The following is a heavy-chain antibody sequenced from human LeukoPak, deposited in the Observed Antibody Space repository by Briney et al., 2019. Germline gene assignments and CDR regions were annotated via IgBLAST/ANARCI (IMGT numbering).Heavy chain of an antibody. Sequence: QPGGSLRLSCAASGFTVSRTYMSWVRQAPGKGLEWVSVIYTGGSTHYADSVKGRFTISRDNSKNTVFLQMNSLSAEDTAVYYCARTSLRDPTFFDYWGQGILVTVSS. CDR1: GFTVSRTY. D-gene: IGHD2/OR15-2a*01. CDR2: IYTGGST. V-gene: IGHV3-53*01. CDR3: ARTSLRDPTFFDY. J-gene: IGHJ4*02.